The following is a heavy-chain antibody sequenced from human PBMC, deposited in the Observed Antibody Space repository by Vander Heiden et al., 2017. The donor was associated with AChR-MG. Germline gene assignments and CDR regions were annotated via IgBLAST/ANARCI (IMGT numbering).Heavy chain of an antibody. CDR1: GGSISSGGYS. CDR2: IYHSGST. CDR3: ARGVKTVTWGRSQNNWFDP. Sequence: QLQLQESGSGLVKPSQTLSLTCAVSGGSISSGGYSWSWIRQPPGKGLEWIGYIYHSGSTYYNPSLKSRVTISVDRSKNQFSLKLSSVTAADTAVYYCARGVKTVTWGRSQNNWFDPWGQGTLVTVSS. V-gene: IGHV4-30-2*01. J-gene: IGHJ5*02. D-gene: IGHD4-17*01.